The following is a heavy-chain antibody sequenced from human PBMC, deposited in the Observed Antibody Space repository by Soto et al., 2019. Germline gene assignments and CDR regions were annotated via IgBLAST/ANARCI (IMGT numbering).Heavy chain of an antibody. CDR3: ARQASNGQWFL. Sequence: VESLKISCKGSGYSFTSYWIGWVRQMPGKGLEWMGIMYPGDSDIRYGPSFQGQVTVSADRSISTAYLQWSSLKASDTAMYYCARQASNGQWFLRGQGITVTVSS. J-gene: IGHJ6*02. V-gene: IGHV5-51*01. CDR1: GYSFTSYW. D-gene: IGHD3-22*01. CDR2: MYPGDSDI.